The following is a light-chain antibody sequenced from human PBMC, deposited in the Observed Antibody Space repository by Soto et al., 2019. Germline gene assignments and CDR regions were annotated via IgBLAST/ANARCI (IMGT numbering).Light chain of an antibody. J-gene: IGLJ1*01. CDR3: CSYASSTIYV. CDR2: DVT. Sequence: SVLTQPASLSGSPGQSITISCTGTSSDVGGYNFVSWYQQLPGSAPKLLIYDVTIRPSGVSDHFSGSKSGTTASLTISGLQAEDEADYYCCSYASSTIYVFGTGTKVTVL. CDR1: SSDVGGYNF. V-gene: IGLV2-14*03.